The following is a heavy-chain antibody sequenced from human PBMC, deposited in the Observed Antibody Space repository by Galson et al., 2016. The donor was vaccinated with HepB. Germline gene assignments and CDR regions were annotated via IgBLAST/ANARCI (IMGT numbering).Heavy chain of an antibody. J-gene: IGHJ4*02. CDR3: ARGSWWQWRTFDY. CDR1: GFTFSTYW. V-gene: IGHV3-7*04. Sequence: SLRLSCAASGFTFSTYWMSWVRQAPGKGLEWVANIKMDGNEKYYVDSVKGRFSISRDNAKNSLYLQMSSLRAEDTAIYYCARGSWWQWRTFDYWGQGTLVTVSS. D-gene: IGHD6-19*01. CDR2: IKMDGNEK.